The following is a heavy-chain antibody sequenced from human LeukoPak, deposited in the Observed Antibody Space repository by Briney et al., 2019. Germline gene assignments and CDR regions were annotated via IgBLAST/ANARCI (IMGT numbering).Heavy chain of an antibody. Sequence: GGSLRLSCAASGFTFSSYEMNWVRQAPGKGLEWVSYISSSGSTIYYADSVKGRFTISRDNAKKYLFLQMDSLRPEDTALYYCAKVHYRVQWLIGNSFDLWGQGTLVSVSS. CDR2: ISSSGSTI. CDR3: AKVHYRVQWLIGNSFDL. CDR1: GFTFSSYE. J-gene: IGHJ4*02. V-gene: IGHV3-48*03. D-gene: IGHD6-19*01.